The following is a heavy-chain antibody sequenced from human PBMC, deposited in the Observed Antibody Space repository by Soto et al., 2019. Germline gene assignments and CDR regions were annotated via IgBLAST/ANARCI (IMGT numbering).Heavy chain of an antibody. J-gene: IGHJ4*02. CDR3: ARGRTLITGTYFDY. CDR2: INHSGST. CDR1: GGSFSGYY. D-gene: IGHD1-20*01. Sequence: ETLSLTCAVYGGSFSGYYWTWIRQPPGKGLEWIGEINHSGSTNYKPSLTSRVTISVDTSKNQLSLKMSSVTAADTAVYYCARGRTLITGTYFDYWGQVNMVPVS. V-gene: IGHV4-34*01.